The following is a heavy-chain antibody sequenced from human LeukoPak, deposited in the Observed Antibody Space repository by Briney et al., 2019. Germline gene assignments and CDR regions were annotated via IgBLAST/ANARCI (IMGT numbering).Heavy chain of an antibody. D-gene: IGHD6-19*01. V-gene: IGHV3-23*01. CDR3: ARDRGHSSGWPNFDY. J-gene: IGHJ4*02. CDR2: IIGSGGST. Sequence: GGSLRLSCAASGFTFSSYAMSWVRQAPGKGLEWVSAIIGSGGSTYYADSVKGRFTISRDNSKNTLYLQMNSLRAEDTAVYYCARDRGHSSGWPNFDYWGQGTLVTVSS. CDR1: GFTFSSYA.